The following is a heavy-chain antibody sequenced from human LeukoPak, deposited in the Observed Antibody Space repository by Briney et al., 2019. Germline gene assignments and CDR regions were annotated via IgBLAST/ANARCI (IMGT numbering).Heavy chain of an antibody. CDR1: GGSISSSSYY. Sequence: SETLSLTCTVSGGSISSSSYYWGWIRQPPGKGLEGIGSIYYSGSTYYNPSLKSRVTISVDTSKNQFSLKLSSVTAADTAVYYCARHYDYVWGSYRLGYFDYWGQGTLVTVSS. J-gene: IGHJ4*02. CDR3: ARHYDYVWGSYRLGYFDY. D-gene: IGHD3-16*02. V-gene: IGHV4-39*01. CDR2: IYYSGST.